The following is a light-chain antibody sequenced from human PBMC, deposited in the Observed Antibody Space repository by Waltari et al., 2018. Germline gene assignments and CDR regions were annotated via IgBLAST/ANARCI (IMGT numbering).Light chain of an antibody. J-gene: IGLJ7*01. CDR3: GTWDSSLSGAV. CDR1: HSNIGNNY. Sequence: QSVLTQPPSVSAAPGQRVTISCSGGHSNIGNNYVSWYRQLPGTAPKLPICEDRWRSRGFPGRCSGSKSVTSATLDITGLQAGDEADYYCGTWDSSLSGAVFGGGTHLTVL. V-gene: IGLV1-51*02. CDR2: EDR.